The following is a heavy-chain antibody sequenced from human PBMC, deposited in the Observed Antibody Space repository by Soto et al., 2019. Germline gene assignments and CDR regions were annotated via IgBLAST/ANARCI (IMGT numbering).Heavy chain of an antibody. J-gene: IGHJ3*02. CDR3: ARHREEAVAGPPWAFDI. V-gene: IGHV5-51*01. CDR1: GYSFTSYW. Sequence: VESLKISCKSSGYSFTSYWIGWVRQMPGKGLEWMGNILPGDSDTRYSASLQGQVTISADKSISTAYLQWSSLKASDTAMYYCARHREEAVAGPPWAFDIWGQGTMVTVS. D-gene: IGHD6-19*01. CDR2: ILPGDSDT.